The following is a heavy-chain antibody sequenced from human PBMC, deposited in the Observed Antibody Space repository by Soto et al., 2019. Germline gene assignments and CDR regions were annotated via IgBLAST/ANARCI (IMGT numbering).Heavy chain of an antibody. CDR2: IYHSGST. D-gene: IGHD3-10*01. CDR3: ARIGNFYGSGSYYDTPFDS. CDR1: GGSISSGGYS. V-gene: IGHV4-30-2*05. Sequence: SETLSLTCAVSGGSISSGGYSWSWIRQPPGKGLEWIGYIYHSGSTYYNPSLKSRVTISIDTSRNQFSLKLNSVTAADTAIFYCARIGNFYGSGSYYDTPFDSWGQGTLVTVSS. J-gene: IGHJ4*02.